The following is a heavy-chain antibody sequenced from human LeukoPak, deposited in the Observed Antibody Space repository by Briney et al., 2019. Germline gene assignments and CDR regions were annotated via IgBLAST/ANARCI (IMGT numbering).Heavy chain of an antibody. Sequence: SETLSLTCTVSGGSISSSSYYWGWIRQPPGKGLEWIGSIYYSGSTYYNPSLKSRVTISVDTSKNQFSLKLSSVTAADTAVYYCARVTGIAWFDPWGQGTLVTVSS. V-gene: IGHV4-39*07. D-gene: IGHD6-13*01. CDR2: IYYSGST. J-gene: IGHJ5*02. CDR1: GGSISSSSYY. CDR3: ARVTGIAWFDP.